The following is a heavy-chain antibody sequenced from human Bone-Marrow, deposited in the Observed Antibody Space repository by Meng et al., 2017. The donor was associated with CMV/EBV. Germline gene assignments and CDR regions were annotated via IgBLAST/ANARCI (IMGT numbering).Heavy chain of an antibody. CDR1: GYSISSGYY. D-gene: IGHD6-13*01. Sequence: SETLSLTCTVSGYSISSGYYWSWIRQHPGKDLEWIGYIYYSGSTSYNPSLKSRVTISIDASKNQSSLRLGSVTAADTAVYYCARDRGIAAVNWFDPWGQGILVTVSS. J-gene: IGHJ5*02. CDR3: ARDRGIAAVNWFDP. V-gene: IGHV4-31*03. CDR2: IYYSGST.